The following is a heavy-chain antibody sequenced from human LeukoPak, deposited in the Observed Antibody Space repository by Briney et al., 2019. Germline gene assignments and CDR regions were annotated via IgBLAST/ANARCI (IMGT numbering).Heavy chain of an antibody. CDR2: IYYSGST. V-gene: IGHV4-59*12. D-gene: IGHD3-10*01. Sequence: SETLSLTCTVSGGSISSYYWSWIRQPPGKGLEWIGYIYYSGSTNYNPSLKSRVTISVDTSKNQFSLKLSSVTAADTAVYYCARDHGGFGETPEGYFDYWGQGTLVTVSS. CDR3: ARDHGGFGETPEGYFDY. CDR1: GGSISSYY. J-gene: IGHJ4*02.